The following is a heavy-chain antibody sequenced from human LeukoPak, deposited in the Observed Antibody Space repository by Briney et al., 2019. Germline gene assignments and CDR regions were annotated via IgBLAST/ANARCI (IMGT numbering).Heavy chain of an antibody. J-gene: IGHJ4*02. Sequence: PSETLSLTCSVSGVSLRGHYWSWIRQPPGKGLEWIGYIYYTGSTTYNPSLKSRVSMSLDTSQNQFSLRVYSVTSADTAVYYRARVTTDRYADSWGQGTLVIVSS. CDR2: IYYTGST. V-gene: IGHV4-59*11. CDR3: ARVTTDRYADS. CDR1: GVSLRGHY. D-gene: IGHD1-1*01.